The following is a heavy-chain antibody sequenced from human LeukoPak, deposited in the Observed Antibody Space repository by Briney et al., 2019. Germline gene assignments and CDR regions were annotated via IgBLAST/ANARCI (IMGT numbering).Heavy chain of an antibody. D-gene: IGHD2-2*01. Sequence: ASVKVSCKTSGYTFTNYGISWVRQAPGLGLEWMGWISAYNGNTNYAQKVQGRVTMTTDTSTSTAYMELSSLRSEDTAVYYCARNLVPAALNDAFDIWGQGTMVTVSS. J-gene: IGHJ3*02. CDR2: ISAYNGNT. CDR1: GYTFTNYG. V-gene: IGHV1-18*01. CDR3: ARNLVPAALNDAFDI.